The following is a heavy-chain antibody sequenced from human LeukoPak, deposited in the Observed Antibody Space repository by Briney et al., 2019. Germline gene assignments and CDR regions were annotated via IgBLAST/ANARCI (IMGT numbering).Heavy chain of an antibody. D-gene: IGHD2-2*01. CDR1: GGSISSSSYY. CDR2: IYYSGST. Sequence: SETLSLTCTVSGGSISSSSYYWGWIRQPPGKGLEWIGSIYYSGSTYYNPSLKSRVTISVDTSKNQFSLKLSSVTAADTAVYYCARRGHYCSSTSCYYWFDPWGQGTLVTVSS. V-gene: IGHV4-39*01. J-gene: IGHJ5*02. CDR3: ARRGHYCSSTSCYYWFDP.